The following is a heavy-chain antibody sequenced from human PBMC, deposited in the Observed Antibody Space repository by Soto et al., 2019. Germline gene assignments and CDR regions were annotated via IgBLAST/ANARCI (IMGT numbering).Heavy chain of an antibody. CDR2: ISSSSSTI. CDR1: GFTFSSYS. D-gene: IGHD6-13*01. Sequence: VGSLRLSCAASGFTFSSYSMNWVRQAPGKGLEWVSYISSSSSTIYYADSVRGRFTISRDNAKNSLYLQMNSLRADDTALYYCARRPISAIAFDIWGQGTMVT. J-gene: IGHJ3*02. CDR3: ARRPISAIAFDI. V-gene: IGHV3-48*04.